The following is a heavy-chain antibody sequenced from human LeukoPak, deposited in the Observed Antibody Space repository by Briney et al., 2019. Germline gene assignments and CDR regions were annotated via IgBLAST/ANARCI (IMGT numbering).Heavy chain of an antibody. CDR1: GYTFTSYG. CDR2: ISAYNGNT. V-gene: IGHV1-18*01. D-gene: IGHD3-3*01. CDR3: ARVGDFWSVYYYYGMDV. J-gene: IGHJ6*02. Sequence: ASVKVSCKASGYTFTSYGISWVRQAPGQGLEWMGWISAYNGNTNYAQKLQGRVTMTTDTSTSTAYMELRSLGSDDTAVYYCARVGDFWSVYYYYGMDVWGQGTTVTVSS.